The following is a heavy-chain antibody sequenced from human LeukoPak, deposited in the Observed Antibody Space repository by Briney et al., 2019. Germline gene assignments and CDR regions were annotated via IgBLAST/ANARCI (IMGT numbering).Heavy chain of an antibody. CDR1: GGSFSGYY. CDR2: INHSGST. J-gene: IGHJ2*01. CDR3: VRDRDEGFDL. Sequence: SETLSLTCAVYGGSFSGYYWSWIRQPPGKGLEWIGEINHSGSTNYNPSLKSRVTISVDTSKNQFSLKLSSVTAADTAVYYCVRDRDEGFDLWGRGTLVTVSS. D-gene: IGHD1-14*01. V-gene: IGHV4-34*01.